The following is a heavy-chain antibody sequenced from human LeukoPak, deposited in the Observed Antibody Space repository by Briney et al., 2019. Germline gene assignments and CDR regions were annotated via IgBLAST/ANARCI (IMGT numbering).Heavy chain of an antibody. Sequence: GSLRLSCAASGLTVSSNYMSWVRQAPGKGLEWVSVIYSDGSTYYADSVKGRFTISRDNSKNTLYLQMNSLRAEDTALYYCAKDSSVPYGITDWGQGTLVTVSS. J-gene: IGHJ4*02. D-gene: IGHD1/OR15-1a*01. V-gene: IGHV3-66*01. CDR3: AKDSSVPYGITD. CDR2: IYSDGST. CDR1: GLTVSSNY.